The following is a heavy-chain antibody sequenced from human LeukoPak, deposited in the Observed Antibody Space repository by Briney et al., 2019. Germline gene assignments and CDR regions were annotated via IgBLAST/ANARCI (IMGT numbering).Heavy chain of an antibody. V-gene: IGHV4-59*01. Sequence: KPSETLSLTCAVYGGSFSGYYWSWIRQPPGKGLEWIGYIYYSGSTNYNPSLKSRVTISVDTSKNQFSLKLSSVTAADTAVYYCARSRDYGDYRFDYWGQGTLVTVSS. D-gene: IGHD4-17*01. CDR3: ARSRDYGDYRFDY. CDR2: IYYSGST. CDR1: GGSFSGYY. J-gene: IGHJ4*02.